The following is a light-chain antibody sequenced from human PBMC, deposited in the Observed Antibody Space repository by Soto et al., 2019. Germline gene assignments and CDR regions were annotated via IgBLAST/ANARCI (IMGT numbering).Light chain of an antibody. CDR1: QSVSSSY. CDR3: LQCGSSPPLM. CDR2: GAS. J-gene: IGKJ1*01. Sequence: EIVLTQSPGTLSLSPGERATLSCRASQSVSSSYLAWDQQKPGQAPRILIYGASSRATGIPDRFSGSGSGTDFTLAISRLEPEDLAVYYCLQCGSSPPLMFGQGAKVEMK. V-gene: IGKV3-20*01.